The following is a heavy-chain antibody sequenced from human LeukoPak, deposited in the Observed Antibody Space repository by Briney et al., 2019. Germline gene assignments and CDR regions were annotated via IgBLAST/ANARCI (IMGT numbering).Heavy chain of an antibody. Sequence: GGSLRLSCAASGFNFSYYWMDWVRQAPGKGLVWVSRISTDGSNTNYADSVKGRFTISRDNAKNTVYLQMKSLRAEDTAVYYCAREEGGIDYWGQGTLVTVSS. CDR3: AREEGGIDY. D-gene: IGHD1-26*01. J-gene: IGHJ4*02. CDR2: ISTDGSNT. CDR1: GFNFSYYW. V-gene: IGHV3-74*01.